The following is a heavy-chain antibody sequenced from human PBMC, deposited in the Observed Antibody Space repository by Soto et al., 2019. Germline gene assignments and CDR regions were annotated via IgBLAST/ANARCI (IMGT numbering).Heavy chain of an antibody. CDR1: GYTFTSYG. Sequence: QVQLVQSGAEVKKPGASVKVSCKASGYTFTSYGISWVRQAPGQGLEWMGWISAYNGNTNYAQKLQGRVTMTTDTSTSTAYMELRSLRSDDTAVYYCARDDILTGYIVDYYYYGMDVWGQGTTVTVSS. CDR2: ISAYNGNT. D-gene: IGHD3-9*01. CDR3: ARDDILTGYIVDYYYYGMDV. V-gene: IGHV1-18*01. J-gene: IGHJ6*02.